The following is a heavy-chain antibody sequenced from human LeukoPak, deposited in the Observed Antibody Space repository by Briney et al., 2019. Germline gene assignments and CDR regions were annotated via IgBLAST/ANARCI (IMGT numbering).Heavy chain of an antibody. CDR2: ISHSGST. J-gene: IGHJ4*02. D-gene: IGHD5-18*01. Sequence: PSETLSLTCTVSGGSISSYYWNWIRQPPGKGLEWIGYISHSGSTNYNPSLKSRVTISVDTSKNQFSLKLSSVTAADTAVYYCARWVPTSYGYHFGCWGQGTLVSVSS. CDR1: GGSISSYY. V-gene: IGHV4-59*01. CDR3: ARWVPTSYGYHFGC.